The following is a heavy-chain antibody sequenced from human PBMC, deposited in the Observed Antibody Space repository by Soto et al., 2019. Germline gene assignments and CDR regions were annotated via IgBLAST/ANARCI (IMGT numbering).Heavy chain of an antibody. CDR2: INPSGGST. CDR1: GNRFTITY. D-gene: IGHD3-22*01. Sequence: GAAGKATWKECGNRFTITYMHWVRQAPGQGLEWMGIINPSGGSTSYAQKFQGRVTMTRDTSTSTVYMELSSLIFVFMVRYPPRCPRFPYYASFRYLFFWG. V-gene: IGHV1-46*01. J-gene: IGHJ2*01. CDR3: RCPRFPYYASFRYLFF.